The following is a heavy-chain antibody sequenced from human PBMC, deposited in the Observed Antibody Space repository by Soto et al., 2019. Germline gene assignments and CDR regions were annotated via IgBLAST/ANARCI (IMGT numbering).Heavy chain of an antibody. CDR1: GYTFTGYY. CDR2: INPNSGGT. V-gene: IGHV1-2*04. CDR3: ARGVMYYDFWGGYMGYYYYMAV. Sequence: QVQLVQSGAEVKKPGASVKVSCKASGYTFTGYYMHWVRQAPGQGLEWMGWINPNSGGTNYAQKFQGWVTMTRDTSISTAYRELSRLRSDDTAVYYCARGVMYYDFWGGYMGYYYYMAVWGKGTTVTVSS. D-gene: IGHD3-3*01. J-gene: IGHJ6*03.